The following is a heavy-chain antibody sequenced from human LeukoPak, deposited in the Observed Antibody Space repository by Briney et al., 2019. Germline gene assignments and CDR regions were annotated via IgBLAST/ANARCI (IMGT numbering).Heavy chain of an antibody. J-gene: IGHJ3*02. Sequence: GGSLRLSCAASGFTFSSHALHWVRQSPGKGLEWVSAISGGGDNTYYADSVKGRFTISRDNSKNSLYLQMNSLRAEDTAVYYCARGDAFDIWGQGTMVTVSS. CDR2: ISGGGDNT. V-gene: IGHV3-23*01. CDR1: GFTFSSHA. CDR3: ARGDAFDI.